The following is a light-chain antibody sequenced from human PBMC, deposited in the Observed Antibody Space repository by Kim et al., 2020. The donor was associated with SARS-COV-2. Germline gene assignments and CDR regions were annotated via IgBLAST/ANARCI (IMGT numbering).Light chain of an antibody. V-gene: IGLV2-8*01. CDR1: NSDVGANTY. Sequence: PGHSVTISCTGTNSDVGANTYVSWDQQHPGKAPKLMIYEVSKRPSGVPDRFSGSKSGNTASLTVSGLQPEDEADYYCSSHAGSFYVFGTGTKVTVL. CDR3: SSHAGSFYV. CDR2: EVS. J-gene: IGLJ1*01.